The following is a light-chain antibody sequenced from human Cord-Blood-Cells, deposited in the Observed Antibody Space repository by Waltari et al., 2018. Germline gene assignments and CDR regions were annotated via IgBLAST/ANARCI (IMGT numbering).Light chain of an antibody. CDR2: DVS. CDR1: SSDVGVYNY. Sequence: QSALTQPASVSGSPGQSITISCTGTSSDVGVYNYVSCYQQHPGKAPKLMIYDVSNRPSGVSNRFSGSKSGNTASLTISGLQAEDEADYYCSSYTSSSTLDVFGTGTKVTVL. V-gene: IGLV2-14*01. CDR3: SSYTSSSTLDV. J-gene: IGLJ1*01.